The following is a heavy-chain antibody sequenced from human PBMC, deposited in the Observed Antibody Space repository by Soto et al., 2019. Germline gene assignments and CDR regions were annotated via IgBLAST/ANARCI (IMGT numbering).Heavy chain of an antibody. Sequence: SVTMSVTCTVAGGNIISGCYYWSWIKKHPGKGLEWIGYIYYSGSTYYNPSLKSRVTISVDTSKNQFSLKLSSVTAADTAVYYCARDHCSGGSCLRSAFDIWGQGTMVTVSS. V-gene: IGHV4-31*03. CDR2: IYYSGST. CDR3: ARDHCSGGSCLRSAFDI. D-gene: IGHD2-15*01. CDR1: GGNIISGCYY. J-gene: IGHJ3*02.